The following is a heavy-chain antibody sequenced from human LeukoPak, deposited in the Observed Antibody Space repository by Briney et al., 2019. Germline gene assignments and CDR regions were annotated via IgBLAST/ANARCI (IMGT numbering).Heavy chain of an antibody. CDR3: ARLDAQRWLQLSGSTYYFDY. CDR1: GGSISSSTYY. D-gene: IGHD5-24*01. V-gene: IGHV4-39*01. CDR2: IYYSGST. Sequence: SETLSLTCTVSGGSISSSTYYWGWIRQPPGKGLEWIGSIYYSGSTYYNPSLKSRVTISVDTSKNQFSLKLSSVTAADTAVYYCARLDAQRWLQLSGSTYYFDYWGQGTLVTVSS. J-gene: IGHJ4*02.